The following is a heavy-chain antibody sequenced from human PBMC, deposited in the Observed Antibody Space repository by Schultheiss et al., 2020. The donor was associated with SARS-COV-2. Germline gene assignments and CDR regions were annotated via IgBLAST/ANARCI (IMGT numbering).Heavy chain of an antibody. CDR2: INPNSGGT. V-gene: IGHV1-2*02. Sequence: ASVKVSCKASGYTFTGYYMHWVRQAPGQGLEWMGWINPNSGGTNYAQTFQGRVTMTRNTSISTAYMELSSLRSEDTAVYYCARGRSRWERDRYYFDYWGQGTLVTVSS. D-gene: IGHD1-26*01. CDR3: ARGRSRWERDRYYFDY. CDR1: GYTFTGYY. J-gene: IGHJ4*02.